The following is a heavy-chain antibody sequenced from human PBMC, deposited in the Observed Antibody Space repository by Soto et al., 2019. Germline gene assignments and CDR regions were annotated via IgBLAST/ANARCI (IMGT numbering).Heavy chain of an antibody. CDR3: ATSIYGSGSLGY. J-gene: IGHJ4*02. D-gene: IGHD3-10*01. V-gene: IGHV1-24*01. CDR2: FDPEDGET. CDR1: GYTLTELS. Sequence: ASVKVSCKVSGYTLTELSMHWVRQAPGKGLEWMGGFDPEDGETIYAQKFQGRVTMTEDTSTDTAYMELSSLRSEDTAVYYCATSIYGSGSLGYWGQGTLVTVSS.